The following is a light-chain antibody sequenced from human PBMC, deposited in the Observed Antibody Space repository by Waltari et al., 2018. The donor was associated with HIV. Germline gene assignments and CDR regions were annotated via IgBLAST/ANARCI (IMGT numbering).Light chain of an antibody. V-gene: IGLV2-14*01. CDR1: SLDIGLYDF. CDR3: TSHTLTRILL. J-gene: IGLJ3*02. CDR2: GVD. Sequence: QSALTQPASMSGSPGPSITISCTGSSLDIGLYDFVSWYNHLPYTAPQLIIYGVDRRPPGITSRFSASKSGDVASLTISGLQAEDEADYYCTSHTLTRILLFGGGTRLTVL.